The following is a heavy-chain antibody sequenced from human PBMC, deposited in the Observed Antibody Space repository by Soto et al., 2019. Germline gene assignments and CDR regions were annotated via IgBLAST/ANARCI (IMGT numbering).Heavy chain of an antibody. V-gene: IGHV3-23*01. J-gene: IGHJ5*02. CDR3: AWDLLAVAGTVS. Sequence: GVLRLSCEASGFTFMSYAMGWVLEAPGKGLKWVSAISGSGGSTYYAGSGKGRFTISRDNSKNTLYLQMKSLRAEDTAVYYCAWDLLAVAGTVSWGQGTLVTVSS. CDR1: GFTFMSYA. CDR2: ISGSGGST. D-gene: IGHD6-19*01.